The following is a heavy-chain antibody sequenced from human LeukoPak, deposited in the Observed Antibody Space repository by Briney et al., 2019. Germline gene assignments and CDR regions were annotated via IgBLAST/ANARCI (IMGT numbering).Heavy chain of an antibody. CDR3: ARAEEDANNYQNDC. CDR2: INPNSGGT. Sequence: ASVKVSCKAAGYTVTRYYMHWVRQAPGQRLEWRGWINPNSGGTNYAQKFQGRVTMTRDTSISTAYMELSRLRSDDTAVYYCARAEEDANNYQNDCWGQGTLVTASS. CDR1: GYTVTRYY. D-gene: IGHD5-24*01. V-gene: IGHV1-2*02. J-gene: IGHJ4*02.